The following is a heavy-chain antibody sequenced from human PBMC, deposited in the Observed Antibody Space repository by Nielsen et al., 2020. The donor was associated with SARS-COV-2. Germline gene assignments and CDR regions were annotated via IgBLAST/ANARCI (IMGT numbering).Heavy chain of an antibody. CDR2: ISGDSETT. CDR1: GFTFSTFT. V-gene: IGHV3-48*04. J-gene: IGHJ6*02. Sequence: GGSLRLSCTASGFTFSTFTMKWVRQAPGKGLEWLSDISGDSETTQYADSVRGRFTISRDNAKNSLYLQMNSLRAEDTALYYCARASYYGSESAPYYYFGLDVWGQGTTVTVSS. D-gene: IGHD3-10*01. CDR3: ARASYYGSESAPYYYFGLDV.